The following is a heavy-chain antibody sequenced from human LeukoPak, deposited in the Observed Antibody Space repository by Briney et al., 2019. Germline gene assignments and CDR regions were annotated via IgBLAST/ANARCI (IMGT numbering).Heavy chain of an antibody. Sequence: SETLSLTCAVYGGSFSGYYWSWIRQPPGKGLEWIGYIYYSGSTNYNPSLKSRVTISVDTSKNQFSLKLSSVTAADTAVYYCARGNSGYDPFDYWGQGTLVTVSS. D-gene: IGHD5-12*01. CDR3: ARGNSGYDPFDY. CDR1: GGSFSGYY. V-gene: IGHV4-59*01. CDR2: IYYSGST. J-gene: IGHJ4*02.